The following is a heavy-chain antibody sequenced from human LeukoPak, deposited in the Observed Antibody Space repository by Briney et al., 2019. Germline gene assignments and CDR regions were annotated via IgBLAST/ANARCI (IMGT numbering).Heavy chain of an antibody. Sequence: PSETLSLTCAVYGGSFSGYFWSWIRQPAGKGLEWIRRIYSSGSTNYSSSLKSRVTMSIDTSKNQFSLTLTSVTAADTAVYYCARSSNGGYTYGYYFDYWGQGTLVTVSS. V-gene: IGHV4-59*10. J-gene: IGHJ4*02. D-gene: IGHD5-18*01. CDR2: IYSSGST. CDR1: GGSFSGYF. CDR3: ARSSNGGYTYGYYFDY.